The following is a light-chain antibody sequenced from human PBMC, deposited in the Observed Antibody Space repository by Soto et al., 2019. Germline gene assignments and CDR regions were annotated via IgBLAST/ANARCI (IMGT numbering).Light chain of an antibody. CDR2: DVR. V-gene: IGLV2-14*03. CDR1: SVDVGYYNY. CDR3: SSYTSTSTLV. J-gene: IGLJ1*01. Sequence: QSALTQPASVSGSPGQSITISCTGTSVDVGYYNYVSWYQQHPGKVPKLMIYDVRYRPSGVSDRFSGSKSGNTASLTLSGLQAEDEADYYCSSYTSTSTLVFGTGTKLTVL.